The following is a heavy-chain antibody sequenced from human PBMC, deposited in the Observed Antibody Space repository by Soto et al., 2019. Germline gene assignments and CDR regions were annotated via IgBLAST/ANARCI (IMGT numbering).Heavy chain of an antibody. D-gene: IGHD2-21*02. Sequence: TLCLTCTVSGGSISSGGDYWSWIRQHPGKGLEWIGHIYYSGSTYYNPSLKSRVTMSVDTSKNQFSLKLSSVTAADTAVYYCARESTVVTLRTFDIWGQGTMVTVS. CDR1: GGSISSGGDY. V-gene: IGHV4-31*03. J-gene: IGHJ3*02. CDR2: IYYSGST. CDR3: ARESTVVTLRTFDI.